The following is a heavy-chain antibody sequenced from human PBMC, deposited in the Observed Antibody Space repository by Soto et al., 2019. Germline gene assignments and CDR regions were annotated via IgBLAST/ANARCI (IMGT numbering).Heavy chain of an antibody. CDR3: AKDIAGRGSLYYFYGMDV. CDR1: GFTFDDYA. V-gene: IGHV3-9*01. Sequence: EVQLVESGGGLVQPARSLRLSCTASGFTFDDYAMHWVRQAPGKGLEWVSGISWNSGSIGYADSVKARFTISRDNAKNSLYLQMNSLIADDTALYYCAKDIAGRGSLYYFYGMDVWGQGTTVTVSS. D-gene: IGHD2-21*01. CDR2: ISWNSGSI. J-gene: IGHJ6*02.